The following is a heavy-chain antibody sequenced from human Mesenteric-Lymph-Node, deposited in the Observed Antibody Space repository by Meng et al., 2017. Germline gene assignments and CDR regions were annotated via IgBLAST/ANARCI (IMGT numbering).Heavy chain of an antibody. Sequence: QVQLQESGPGLVKPSQTLSLTCTVSGGSISSGGYYWSWIRQHPGKGREWIGYIHDSGSTYYNPSLKSRVTISADTSKNQFSLKLSSVTAADTAVYYCARASYGSGSPLGESWFDPWGQGTLVTVSS. CDR2: IHDSGST. V-gene: IGHV4-31*03. CDR3: ARASYGSGSPLGESWFDP. J-gene: IGHJ5*02. CDR1: GGSISSGGYY. D-gene: IGHD3-10*01.